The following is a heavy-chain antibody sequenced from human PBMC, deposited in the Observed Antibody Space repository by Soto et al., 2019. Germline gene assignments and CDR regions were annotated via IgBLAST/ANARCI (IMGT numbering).Heavy chain of an antibody. CDR2: ISYDGSNK. CDR3: ARAIGDYLDY. CDR1: GFTFSSYA. J-gene: IGHJ4*02. V-gene: IGHV3-30-3*01. D-gene: IGHD3-16*02. Sequence: QVQLVESGGGVVQPGRSLRLSCAASGFTFSSYAMHWVRQAPGKGLEWVAVISYDGSNKYYADSVKGRFTISRDNSKNTLYLQMNSLRAEDTAVYYCARAIGDYLDYWGQGTLVTVSS.